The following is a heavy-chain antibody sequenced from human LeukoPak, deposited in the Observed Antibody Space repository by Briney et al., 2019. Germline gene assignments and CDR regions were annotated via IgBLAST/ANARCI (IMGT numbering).Heavy chain of an antibody. Sequence: GGSLRLSCAASGFTFSSYAMSWVRQAPGKGLEWVSAVSGSGSTTYYADSVKCRFIISRDNSKNTLYLQMNSLRAEDTAIYYCARSESRGYSGYDYYAFDIWGQGTMVTVSS. D-gene: IGHD5-12*01. CDR2: VSGSGSTT. V-gene: IGHV3-23*01. CDR1: GFTFSSYA. J-gene: IGHJ3*02. CDR3: ARSESRGYSGYDYYAFDI.